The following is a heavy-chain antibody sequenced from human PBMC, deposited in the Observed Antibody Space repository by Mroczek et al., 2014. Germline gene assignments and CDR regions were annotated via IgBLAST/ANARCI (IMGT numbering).Heavy chain of an antibody. D-gene: IGHD3-16*02. CDR3: ATFHYDYVWGSYRSAKEFDY. CDR2: MNPNSGNT. CDR1: GYTFTSYD. Sequence: QVQLQESGAEVKKPGASVKVSCKASGYTFTSYDINWVRQATGQGLEWMGWMNPNSGNTGYAQKFQGRVTMTRNTSISTAYMELSSLRSEDTAVYYCATFHYDYVWGSYRSAKEFDYWGQGTPGHRL. J-gene: IGHJ4*02. V-gene: IGHV1-8*01.